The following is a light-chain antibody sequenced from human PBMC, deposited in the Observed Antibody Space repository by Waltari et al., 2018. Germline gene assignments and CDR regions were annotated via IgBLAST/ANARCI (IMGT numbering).Light chain of an antibody. CDR2: VTGDGSH. CDR3: QTWGSDIVV. CDR1: SGHTTFA. J-gene: IGLJ2*01. V-gene: IGLV4-69*01. Sequence: QLVVTQSPSASASLGASVKFTCTLSSGHTTFAIAWHQQQPQKGPRYLMTVTGDGSHRKGDGIPDRFSGSSSGADRYLTVSSLQSEDEADYYCQTWGSDIVVFGGGTKLTVL.